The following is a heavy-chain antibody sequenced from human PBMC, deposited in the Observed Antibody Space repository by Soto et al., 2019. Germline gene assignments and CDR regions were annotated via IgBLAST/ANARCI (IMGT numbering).Heavy chain of an antibody. CDR3: ARDLGPTGSGYAFDI. V-gene: IGHV1-69*04. CDR2: IIPILGIA. Sequence: GASVKVSCKASGGTFSSYTISWVRQAPGQGLEWMGRIIPILGIANYAQKFKGRVTITADKSTSTAYKELSSMRSEDTALYYCARDLGPTGSGYAFDIWGQGTMVTVSS. J-gene: IGHJ3*02. D-gene: IGHD3-10*01. CDR1: GGTFSSYT.